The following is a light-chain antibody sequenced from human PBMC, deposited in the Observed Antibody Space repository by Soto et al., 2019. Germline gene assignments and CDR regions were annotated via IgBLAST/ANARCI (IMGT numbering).Light chain of an antibody. Sequence: IQNTQLPGSLSASVGVSVTITRPASQDINKNLIWYQQKPGKAPKLLIYDASDLETGVPSRFSGSGSGTGFTFTISSLQPEDFATYYCQQYESLPLTFGQGTRLEIK. J-gene: IGKJ5*01. V-gene: IGKV1-33*01. CDR1: QDINKN. CDR3: QQYESLPLT. CDR2: DAS.